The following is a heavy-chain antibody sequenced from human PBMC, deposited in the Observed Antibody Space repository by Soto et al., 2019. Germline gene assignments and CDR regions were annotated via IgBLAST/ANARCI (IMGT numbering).Heavy chain of an antibody. Sequence: LRLSCGASGFTFSDSAMSWVRQVPGKGLEWVSFINGRGDKTYYADSVKGRFTISRDNSKHTLYLQMNSLRVEDTSIYYCAKGGYGQILFAYWGQGTLVTVSS. CDR3: AKGGYGQILFAY. D-gene: IGHD4-17*01. V-gene: IGHV3-23*01. CDR1: GFTFSDSA. CDR2: INGRGDKT. J-gene: IGHJ4*02.